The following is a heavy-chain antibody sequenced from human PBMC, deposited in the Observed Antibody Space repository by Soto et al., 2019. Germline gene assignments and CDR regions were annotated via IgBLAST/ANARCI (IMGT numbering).Heavy chain of an antibody. CDR3: AREPQLDY. CDR2: IYYSGST. J-gene: IGHJ4*02. Sequence: QVQLQESGPGLVKPSETLSLTCTVSGGSISSYYWSWIRQPPGKGLEWIGYIYYSGSTNYNPSLKSRVTISVDTSKNQFSLKLSSVTAADTAVYYCAREPQLDYWGQGTLVTVSS. CDR1: GGSISSYY. V-gene: IGHV4-59*01.